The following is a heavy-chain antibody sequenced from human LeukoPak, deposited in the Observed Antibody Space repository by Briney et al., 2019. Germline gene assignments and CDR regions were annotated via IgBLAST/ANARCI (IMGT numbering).Heavy chain of an antibody. CDR2: IRSKAYGGTT. J-gene: IGHJ6*03. CDR1: GFTFGDYA. D-gene: IGHD7-27*01. V-gene: IGHV3-49*04. Sequence: GGSPRLSCTASGFTFGDYAMSWVRQAPGKGLEWVGFIRSKAYGGTTEYAASVKGRFTISRDDSKSIAYLQMNSLKTEDTAVYYCWGNYYYYMDVWGKGTTVTVSS. CDR3: WGNYYYYMDV.